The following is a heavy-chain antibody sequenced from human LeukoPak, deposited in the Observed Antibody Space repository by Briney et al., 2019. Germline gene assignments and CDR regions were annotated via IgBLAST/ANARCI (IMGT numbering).Heavy chain of an antibody. V-gene: IGHV1-46*01. CDR1: GYTFTSYY. J-gene: IGHJ4*02. CDR2: INPSGGST. D-gene: IGHD2-15*01. CDR3: ARAPPFLVPGGPYYFDY. Sequence: ASVKVSCKASGYTFTSYYMHRVRQAPGQGLEWMGIINPSGGSTSYAQKFQGRVTMTRDTSTSTVYMELSSLRSEDTAVYYCARAPPFLVPGGPYYFDYWGQGTLVTVSS.